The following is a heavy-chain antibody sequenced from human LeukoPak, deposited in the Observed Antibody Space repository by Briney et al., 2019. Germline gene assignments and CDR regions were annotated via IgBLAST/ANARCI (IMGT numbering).Heavy chain of an antibody. V-gene: IGHV1-69*06. CDR2: IIPIFGTA. CDR1: FSSYA. J-gene: IGHJ4*02. CDR3: AREVGSGFDY. Sequence: FSSYAISWVRQAPGQGLEWMGGIIPIFGTANYAQKFQGRVTITADKSTSTAYMELSSLRSEDTAVYYCAREVGSGFDYWGQGTLVTVSS. D-gene: IGHD1-26*01.